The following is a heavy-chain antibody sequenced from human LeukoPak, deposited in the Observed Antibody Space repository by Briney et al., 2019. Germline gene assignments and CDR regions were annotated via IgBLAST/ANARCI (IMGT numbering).Heavy chain of an antibody. CDR2: ISSGGTYE. J-gene: IGHJ4*02. V-gene: IGHV3-30*01. CDR1: GFTFSNYA. Sequence: GGSLRLSCAASGFTFSNYAMHWVRQAPGKGLEWVSLISSGGTYEYYADSVKGRFTISRDNSKNTLYLQLNSLRAEDTAVYYCARDSSYYYDSGSSGPHYFDNWGQGTLVTVSS. D-gene: IGHD3-10*01. CDR3: ARDSSYYYDSGSSGPHYFDN.